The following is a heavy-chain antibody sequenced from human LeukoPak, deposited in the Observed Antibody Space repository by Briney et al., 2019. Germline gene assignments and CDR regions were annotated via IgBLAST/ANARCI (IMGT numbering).Heavy chain of an antibody. D-gene: IGHD4-23*01. CDR3: ARTRRYGGISGAYSYYYMDV. J-gene: IGHJ6*03. V-gene: IGHV4-59*01. Sequence: NPSETLSLTCSVSGGSISSYYWSWIRQPPGRGLEWIGYIYYSGTTNYTPSLKSRVTISVDTSKNQFSLRLSSVTAADTAVYFCARTRRYGGISGAYSYYYMDVSGGGTTVIVSS. CDR1: GGSISSYY. CDR2: IYYSGTT.